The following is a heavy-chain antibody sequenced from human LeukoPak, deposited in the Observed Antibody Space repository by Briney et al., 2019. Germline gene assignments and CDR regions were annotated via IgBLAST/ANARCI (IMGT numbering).Heavy chain of an antibody. CDR1: GFTFSSYG. V-gene: IGHV3-30*18. Sequence: SGGSLRLSCAASGFTFSSYGMHWVRQAPGKGLEWVAVISYDGSNKYYADSVKGRFTISRDNSKNTLYLQMNSLRAEDTAAYYCAKQVGTVWGYFDYWGQGTLVTVSS. J-gene: IGHJ4*02. CDR3: AKQVGTVWGYFDY. D-gene: IGHD4-17*01. CDR2: ISYDGSNK.